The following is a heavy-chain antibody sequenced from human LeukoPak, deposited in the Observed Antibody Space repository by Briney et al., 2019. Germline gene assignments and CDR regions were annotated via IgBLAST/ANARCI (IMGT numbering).Heavy chain of an antibody. CDR1: GFTFSTHG. D-gene: IGHD5-24*01. J-gene: IGHJ3*01. V-gene: IGHV3-23*01. CDR2: ISFSGDSI. Sequence: GRSLRLSCAASGFTFSTHGMYWVRQAPGKGLEWVSLISFSGDSIYYADSVRGRFTISRDNSKDTLYLQMNSLRAEDTAIYYCARDIQLSTWGLGTMVTVSS. CDR3: ARDIQLST.